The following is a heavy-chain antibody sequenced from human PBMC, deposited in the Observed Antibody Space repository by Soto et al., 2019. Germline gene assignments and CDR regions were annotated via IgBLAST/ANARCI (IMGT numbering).Heavy chain of an antibody. CDR2: IHYSGST. CDR3: ARDGIDYNDSSGTLDI. CDR1: GGSISSHY. V-gene: IGHV4-59*11. Sequence: SETLCVPCTVAGGSISSHYWRWIRQTPGKGLEWIGYIHYSGSTNYNPSLKSRVTISVDTSKNQFSLKLSSVTAADTAVYYCARDGIDYNDSSGTLDIWGQGTMVTVSS. D-gene: IGHD3-22*01. J-gene: IGHJ3*02.